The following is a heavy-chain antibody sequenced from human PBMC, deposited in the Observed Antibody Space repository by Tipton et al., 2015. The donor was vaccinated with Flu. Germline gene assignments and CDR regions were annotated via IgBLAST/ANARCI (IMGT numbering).Heavy chain of an antibody. D-gene: IGHD4-11*01. Sequence: TLSLTCTVSGGSISSYYWSWIRQPPGKGLEWIGYIYYSGSTNYHPSLKSRVTISVDTSKNQFSLKLSSVTAADTAVYYCARMTTALNFDYWGQGTLVTVSS. CDR1: GGSISSYY. V-gene: IGHV4-59*01. CDR3: ARMTTALNFDY. CDR2: IYYSGST. J-gene: IGHJ4*02.